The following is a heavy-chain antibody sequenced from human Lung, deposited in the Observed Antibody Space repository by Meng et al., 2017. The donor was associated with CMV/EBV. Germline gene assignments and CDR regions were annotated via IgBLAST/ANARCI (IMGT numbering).Heavy chain of an antibody. D-gene: IGHD3-3*01. CDR3: AKDLRSLRRFYYYGMDV. J-gene: IGHJ6*02. Sequence: SXAASGFTFSFYGLHWVRQAPGKGLEWVAFIRYDGNNKFYADSVKGRFTISRDRSKNTLYLQMNSLRADDTAVYYCAKDLRSLRRFYYYGMDVWXQGTXVTVAS. V-gene: IGHV3-30*02. CDR1: GFTFSFYG. CDR2: IRYDGNNK.